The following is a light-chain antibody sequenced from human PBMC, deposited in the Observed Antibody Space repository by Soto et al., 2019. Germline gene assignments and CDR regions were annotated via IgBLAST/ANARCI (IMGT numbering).Light chain of an antibody. V-gene: IGKV1-39*01. CDR3: QQGYRPPIT. CDR2: DAS. CDR1: QSINTW. Sequence: DIRMNQPGSTLSASIRDRFTSTCGASQSINTWLTWYQQKPGKAPKLLIYDASRLQSGVPSRFSGSGSGTDFTLTISSLQPEDFATYYCQQGYRPPITFGQGTRLEIK. J-gene: IGKJ5*01.